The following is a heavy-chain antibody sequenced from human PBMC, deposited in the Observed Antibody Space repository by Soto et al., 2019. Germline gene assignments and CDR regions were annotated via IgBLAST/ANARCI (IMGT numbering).Heavy chain of an antibody. J-gene: IGHJ5*02. CDR2: ISHSGST. Sequence: QVQLQQWGAGLLKPSETLSLTCAVYGGSLSGYYWSWIRQPPGKGLEWIGEISHSGSTNYNPALKSRVTISIDLSKSRCALKVSSVTAANTAVYYCAGGERLHVFFRKNWFDPWGQGTLVTVSS. V-gene: IGHV4-34*01. CDR1: GGSLSGYY. CDR3: AGGERLHVFFRKNWFDP. D-gene: IGHD2-15*01.